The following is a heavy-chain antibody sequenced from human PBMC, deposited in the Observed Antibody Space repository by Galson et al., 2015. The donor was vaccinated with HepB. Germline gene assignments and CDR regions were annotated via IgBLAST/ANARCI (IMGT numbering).Heavy chain of an antibody. CDR1: GHTFSSYW. D-gene: IGHD2-15*01. J-gene: IGHJ4*02. CDR3: ARAIYSYTNFDY. V-gene: IGHV5-51*01. Sequence: QSGAEVKKPGESLKISCKGSGHTFSSYWIGWVRQMPGKGLEWVGIIYPGDSDTRYSPSFQGQVTISADKSINTAYLQWSSLKASDTAMYYCARAIYSYTNFDYWGQGTLVTVSS. CDR2: IYPGDSDT.